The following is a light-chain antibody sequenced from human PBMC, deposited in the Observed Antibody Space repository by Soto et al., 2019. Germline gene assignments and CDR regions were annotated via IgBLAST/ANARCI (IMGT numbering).Light chain of an antibody. J-gene: IGLJ1*01. CDR3: SSYTSMYV. CDR2: DVS. V-gene: IGLV2-14*01. CDR1: SSDVGGYNY. Sequence: HSALTQPASVSGSPGQSITISCTGTSSDVGGYNYVSWYQQHPGKAPKLMIYDVSNRPSGVSNRFSGSKSGNTASLTISGLQAEDEADYYCSSYTSMYVFGTGTKVTVL.